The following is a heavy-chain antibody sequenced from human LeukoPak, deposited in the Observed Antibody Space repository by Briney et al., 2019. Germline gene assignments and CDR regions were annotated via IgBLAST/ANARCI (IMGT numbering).Heavy chain of an antibody. CDR2: INHSGST. V-gene: IGHV4-34*01. CDR1: GGSFSDHY. J-gene: IGHJ3*02. Sequence: TSETLSLSCAVYGGSFSDHYWSWIRQPPGKGLEWIGEINHSGSTYYNPSLKSRVTMSVDTSKNQFSLKLSSVTAADTAVYYCARPPLHYGDYFDAFDIWGQGTMVTVSS. CDR3: ARPPLHYGDYFDAFDI. D-gene: IGHD4-17*01.